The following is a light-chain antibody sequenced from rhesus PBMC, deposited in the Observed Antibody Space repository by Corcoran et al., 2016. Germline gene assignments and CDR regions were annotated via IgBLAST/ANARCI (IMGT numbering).Light chain of an antibody. V-gene: IGKV3-53*02. CDR1: QRVSSS. CDR2: GAS. J-gene: IGKJ3*01. CDR3: QRCASFPLI. Sequence: IVLTQSPATLSSSLGERATLSCRVSQRVSSSLAWYQQKPGQVPRLLCYGASRRATGIPDRFSCSESGTEFTLTISSLKPNDFAMGYYQRCASFPLIFCRGTKLDIE.